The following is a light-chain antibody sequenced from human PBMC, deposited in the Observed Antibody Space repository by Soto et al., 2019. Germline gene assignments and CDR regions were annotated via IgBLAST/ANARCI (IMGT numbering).Light chain of an antibody. CDR3: QVWVWDGRSDHSANWV. CDR1: NIGSRS. CDR2: YDS. Sequence: SYELTQPPSVSVAPGETARITCGGNNIGSRSVHWYRQKPGQAPVVVIRYDSDRPAGVPERFSGSNSGNTATLTISRVEAGDEADYYCQVWVWDGRSDHSANWVFGGGTKVTVL. V-gene: IGLV3-21*04. J-gene: IGLJ3*02.